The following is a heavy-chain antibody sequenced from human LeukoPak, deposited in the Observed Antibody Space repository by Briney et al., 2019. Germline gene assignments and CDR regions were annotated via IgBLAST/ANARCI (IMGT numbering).Heavy chain of an antibody. Sequence: PSETLSLTCTVSGGSISSGSYYWSWIRQPAGKGLEWIGRIYTSGSTNYNPSLKSRVTISVDTSKNQFSLKLSSATAADTAVYYCARVIAAAGTNWFDPWGQGTLVTVSS. V-gene: IGHV4-61*02. J-gene: IGHJ5*02. CDR3: ARVIAAAGTNWFDP. D-gene: IGHD6-13*01. CDR1: GGSISSGSYY. CDR2: IYTSGST.